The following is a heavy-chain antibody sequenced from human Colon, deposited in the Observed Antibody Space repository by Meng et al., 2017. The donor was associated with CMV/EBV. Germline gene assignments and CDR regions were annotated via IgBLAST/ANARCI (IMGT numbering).Heavy chain of an antibody. V-gene: IGHV1-18*01. J-gene: IGHJ4*02. CDR1: CYTFTNFG. CDR3: ARELARGGY. CDR2: ISPYNGDT. Sequence: QVQLVQSGAELKKPGAYVKISCKPSCYTFTNFGISWVRQAPGQGLEWMAYISPYNGDTNYAQRFQGRVALTTDTSTSTVYMELGSLTSDDTAMYYCARELARGGYWGQGTLVTVSS.